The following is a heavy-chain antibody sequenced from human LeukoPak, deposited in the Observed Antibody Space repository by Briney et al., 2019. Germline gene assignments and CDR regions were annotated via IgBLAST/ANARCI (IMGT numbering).Heavy chain of an antibody. Sequence: SQTLSLTSAISGDSVSINSAAWNWVRQSPSTGLEWLGRTYYRSKWYNDYAGSVKSRITINPDTSKNQFSLQVNSVTPEDTAVYYCARGGQGDGYSADEAFDIWGQGTMVTVSS. V-gene: IGHV6-1*01. CDR1: GDSVSINSAA. CDR2: TYYRSKWYN. CDR3: ARGGQGDGYSADEAFDI. J-gene: IGHJ3*02. D-gene: IGHD5-24*01.